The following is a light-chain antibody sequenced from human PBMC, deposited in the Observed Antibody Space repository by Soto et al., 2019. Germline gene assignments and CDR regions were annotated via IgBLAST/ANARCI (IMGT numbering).Light chain of an antibody. CDR2: KAS. J-gene: IGKJ1*01. CDR3: QQYNTYSWT. V-gene: IGKV1-5*03. CDR1: QSIDTW. Sequence: DIQMTQSPSTLSASVGDRVTITCRASQSIDTWLAWYQQKPGKAPKLLIYKASILETGVPSRFSGSGSVTEFTLTVSSLQPDDFATYYCQQYNTYSWTFGQGTKVDIK.